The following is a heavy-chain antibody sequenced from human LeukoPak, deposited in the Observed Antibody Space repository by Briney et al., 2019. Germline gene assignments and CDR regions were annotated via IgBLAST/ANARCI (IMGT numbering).Heavy chain of an antibody. CDR1: GYTLTDYS. V-gene: IGHV1-2*02. CDR3: ARGITIYGVMIIYFDS. Sequence: ASVKVSCKASGYTLTDYSLRWVRQAPGHGLEWVGWIKPDGGDTNYAQRLQGRVTMTRDTSISTAYMELTNLSSDDTAVYYCARGITIYGVMIIYFDSWGQGTLVTVSS. CDR2: IKPDGGDT. D-gene: IGHD3-3*01. J-gene: IGHJ4*02.